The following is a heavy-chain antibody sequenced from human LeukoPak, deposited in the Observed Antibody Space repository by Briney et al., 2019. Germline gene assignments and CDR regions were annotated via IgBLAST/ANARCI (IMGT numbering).Heavy chain of an antibody. CDR2: INSDGSST. CDR3: ARDSHNWNYVGPYGMDV. Sequence: GGSLRLSCAASGFTFSSYWMHWVRQAPGKGLVWVSRINSDGSSTSYADSVKGRFTISRDNSKNTLYLQMNSLRAEDTAVHYCARDSHNWNYVGPYGMDVWGQGTTVTVSS. V-gene: IGHV3-74*01. CDR1: GFTFSSYW. J-gene: IGHJ6*02. D-gene: IGHD1-7*01.